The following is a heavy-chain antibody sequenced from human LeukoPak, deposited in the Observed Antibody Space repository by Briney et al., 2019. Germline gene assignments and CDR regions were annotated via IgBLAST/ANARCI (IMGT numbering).Heavy chain of an antibody. CDR3: ARVVSYYGSSYRLLDL. CDR1: GFSFSTYG. CDR2: IWFDGSNK. J-gene: IGHJ2*01. V-gene: IGHV3-33*01. D-gene: IGHD3-10*01. Sequence: GGSLRLSCEATGFSFSTYGMHWVRQAPGKGLEKVALIWFDGSNKHYADSVKGRFTISRDNSKNTMYLQMDSLRAEDTAVYYCARVVSYYGSSYRLLDLWGRGTLVTVSS.